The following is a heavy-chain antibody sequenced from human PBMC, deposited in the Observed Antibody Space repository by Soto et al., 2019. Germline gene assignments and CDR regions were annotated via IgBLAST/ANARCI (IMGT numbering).Heavy chain of an antibody. V-gene: IGHV2-5*02. CDR1: GFSLSTSGVG. CDR2: IYWDDDK. Sequence: QITLKESGPTLVKPTQTLTLTCTFSGFSLSTSGVGVGWIRQPPGKALEWLALIYWDDDKRYSPSLKSRLTITKDTSKNQVVLTMTNMDPVDTATYYCAHRTSYSSGYSCYSGFDYWGQGTLVTVSS. CDR3: AHRTSYSSGYSCYSGFDY. D-gene: IGHD2-15*01. J-gene: IGHJ4*02.